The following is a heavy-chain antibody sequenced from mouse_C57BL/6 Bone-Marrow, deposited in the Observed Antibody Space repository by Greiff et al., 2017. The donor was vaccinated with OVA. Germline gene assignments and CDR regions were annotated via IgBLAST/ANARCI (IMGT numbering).Heavy chain of an antibody. CDR3: AREGYGSHYAMDY. V-gene: IGHV3-6*01. CDR2: ISYDGSN. Sequence: DVQLQESGPGLVKPSQSLSLTCSVTGYSITSGYYWNWIRQFPGNKLEWMGYISYDGSNNYNPSLKNRISITRDTSKNQFFLKLNSVTTEDTATYYCAREGYGSHYAMDYWGQGTSVTVSS. D-gene: IGHD1-1*01. CDR1: GYSITSGYY. J-gene: IGHJ4*01.